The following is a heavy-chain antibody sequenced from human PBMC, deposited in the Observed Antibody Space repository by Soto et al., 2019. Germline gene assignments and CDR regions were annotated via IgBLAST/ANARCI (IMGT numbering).Heavy chain of an antibody. J-gene: IGHJ5*01. Sequence: GGSLRLSCAASGFTFSSYAMHWVRQTPGKGLEWVANINQDASEKNYVDSVKGRFTISRDNAENSLYLQMRRLTAEDSALYYCSRSLNSGGRGTLVTVS. V-gene: IGHV3-7*01. CDR2: INQDASEK. CDR3: SRSLNS. CDR1: GFTFSSYA.